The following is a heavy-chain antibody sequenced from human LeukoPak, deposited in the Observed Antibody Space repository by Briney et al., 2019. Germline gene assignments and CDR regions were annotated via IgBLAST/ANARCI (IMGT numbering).Heavy chain of an antibody. J-gene: IGHJ4*02. CDR1: GGSISSYY. Sequence: SETLSLTCTVSGGSISSYYWRWIRQPAGKGLEGIGRIYTSGSTNYNTSLKSRVTLSIDTSKNQLSLKLSSVTAAATAVYYCARAGGDLNLDYWGQGTLVTVSS. CDR3: ARAGGDLNLDY. V-gene: IGHV4-4*07. CDR2: IYTSGST. D-gene: IGHD3-16*01.